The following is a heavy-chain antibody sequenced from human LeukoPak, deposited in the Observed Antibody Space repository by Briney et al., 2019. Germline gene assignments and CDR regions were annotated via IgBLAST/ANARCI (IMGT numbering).Heavy chain of an antibody. Sequence: ETLSLTCAVSGGSFSGYYWSWIRQPPGKGLEWIGEINHSGSTNYNPSLKSRVTISVDTSKNQFSLKLSSVTAADTAVYYCARSRPYYGIDYWGQGTLVTVSS. CDR1: GGSFSGYY. D-gene: IGHD3-10*01. V-gene: IGHV4-34*01. J-gene: IGHJ4*02. CDR3: ARSRPYYGIDY. CDR2: INHSGST.